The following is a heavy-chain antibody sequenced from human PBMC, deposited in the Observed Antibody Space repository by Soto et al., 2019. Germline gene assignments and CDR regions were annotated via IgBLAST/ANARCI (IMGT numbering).Heavy chain of an antibody. CDR3: AKNYELGGQLWPDY. J-gene: IGHJ4*02. D-gene: IGHD5-18*01. CDR2: IKQDGSKT. CDR1: QFNFNTYW. V-gene: IGHV3-7*01. Sequence: AGGSLRLSCAASQFNFNTYWMSWLRQAPGKGLEWVANIKQDGSKTYYADSVKGRFTISRDNAKNSVYLQINSLTSEDTALYYCAKNYELGGQLWPDYWGQGTLVTVSS.